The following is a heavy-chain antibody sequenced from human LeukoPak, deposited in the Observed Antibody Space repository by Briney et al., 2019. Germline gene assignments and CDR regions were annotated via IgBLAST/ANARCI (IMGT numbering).Heavy chain of an antibody. V-gene: IGHV4-61*02. CDR3: ARCEQDTISFWYFDL. Sequence: PSETLSLTCTVSGGSISSGSYYWSWIRQPAGKGLEWIGRIYTSGSTNYNPSLKSRVTISVDTSKNQFSLKLSSVTAADTAVYYCARCEQDTISFWYFDLWGRGTLVTVSS. CDR1: GGSISSGSYY. CDR2: IYTSGST. D-gene: IGHD3-3*01. J-gene: IGHJ2*01.